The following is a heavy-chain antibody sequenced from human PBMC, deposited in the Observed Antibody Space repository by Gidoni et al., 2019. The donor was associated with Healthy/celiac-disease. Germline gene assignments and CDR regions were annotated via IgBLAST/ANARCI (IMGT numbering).Heavy chain of an antibody. J-gene: IGHJ4*02. V-gene: IGHV3-30-3*01. D-gene: IGHD3-22*01. CDR2: ISYDGSNK. Sequence: QVQLVESGGGVVQTGRSLRLSCAASGFTFSSYAMHWVRQAQGKGLEWVAVISYDGSNKYYADSVKGRFTISRDNSKNTLYLQMNSLRAEDTAVYYCARAPIVVVINLDYWGQGTLVTVSS. CDR3: ARAPIVVVINLDY. CDR1: GFTFSSYA.